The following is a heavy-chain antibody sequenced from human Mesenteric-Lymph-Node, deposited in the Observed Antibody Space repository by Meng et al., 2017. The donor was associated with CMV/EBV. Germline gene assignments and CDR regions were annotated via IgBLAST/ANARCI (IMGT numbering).Heavy chain of an antibody. CDR3: ARAGEYYDILTGYYHWYFDL. Sequence: SSYAMSWVRQAPGKGLEWVSGISGSGGSTYYADSVKGRFSISRDTAKNPLYLQMNSLRAEDTAVYYCARAGEYYDILTGYYHWYFDLWGRGTLVTVSS. CDR2: ISGSGGST. J-gene: IGHJ2*01. D-gene: IGHD3-9*01. V-gene: IGHV3-23*01. CDR1: SSYA.